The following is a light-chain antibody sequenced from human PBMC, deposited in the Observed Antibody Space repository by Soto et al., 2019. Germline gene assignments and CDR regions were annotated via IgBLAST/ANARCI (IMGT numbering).Light chain of an antibody. J-gene: IGLJ2*01. CDR3: SLYAGSNNLV. Sequence: QSVLTQPPSASGSPGQSVTISCTGTSSDVGGYNYVSWYQQHPGKAPKLMIYEVSKRPSGVPDRFSGSKSGNTASLAVSGLQAEDEGDYYCSLYAGSNNLVFGGGTKLTVL. CDR2: EVS. V-gene: IGLV2-8*01. CDR1: SSDVGGYNY.